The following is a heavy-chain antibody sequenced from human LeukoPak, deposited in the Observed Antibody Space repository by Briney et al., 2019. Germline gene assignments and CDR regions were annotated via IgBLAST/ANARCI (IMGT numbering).Heavy chain of an antibody. CDR2: INSDGSDT. CDR1: GFTFSNFW. D-gene: IGHD5-12*01. J-gene: IGHJ4*02. V-gene: IGHV3-74*01. Sequence: GGSLRLSCAASGFTFSNFWMHWVRQAPGEGLVWVSRINSDGSDTSYADSVKGRLTISRDNAKNSVYLQMNSLRAEDTAVYYCARDRGIVAFDYWGQGTLVTVSS. CDR3: ARDRGIVAFDY.